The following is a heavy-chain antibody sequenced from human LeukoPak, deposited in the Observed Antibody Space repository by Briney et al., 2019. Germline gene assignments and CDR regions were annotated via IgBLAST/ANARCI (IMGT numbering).Heavy chain of an antibody. CDR2: IYYSGST. D-gene: IGHD3-9*01. J-gene: IGHJ5*02. CDR3: ARHSSCYDILTGYYVGWFDP. V-gene: IGHV4-39*01. Sequence: SETLSLTCTVSGGSISSSSYYWGWIRQPPGKGLEWIGSIYYSGSTYYNPSLKSRVTISVDTSKNQFSLKLSSVTAADTAVYYCARHSSCYDILTGYYVGWFDPWGQGTLVTVSS. CDR1: GGSISSSSYY.